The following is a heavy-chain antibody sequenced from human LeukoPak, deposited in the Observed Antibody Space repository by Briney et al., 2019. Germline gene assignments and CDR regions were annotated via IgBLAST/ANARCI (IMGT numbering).Heavy chain of an antibody. Sequence: GGSVRLSCAASGFTFSSYAMSWVRQAPGKGLEWVSAISRSGGSTYYADSVKGRFTISRDNSKNTLYLQMNSLRAEDTAVYYCAKVGSYDSLYYFDYWGQGTLVTVSS. D-gene: IGHD3-22*01. CDR2: ISRSGGST. CDR1: GFTFSSYA. V-gene: IGHV3-23*01. J-gene: IGHJ4*02. CDR3: AKVGSYDSLYYFDY.